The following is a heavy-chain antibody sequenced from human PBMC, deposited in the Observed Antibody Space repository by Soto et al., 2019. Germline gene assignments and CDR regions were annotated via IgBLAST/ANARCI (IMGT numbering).Heavy chain of an antibody. CDR3: ARVGAITIFGVVIKGAFDI. D-gene: IGHD3-3*01. Sequence: GGSLRLSCAASGFTFSDYYMSWSRQAPGKGLEWVSYISSSGSTIYYADSVKGRFTISRDNAKNSLYLQMNSLRAEDTAVYYCARVGAITIFGVVIKGAFDIWGQGTMVTVSS. J-gene: IGHJ3*02. CDR1: GFTFSDYY. V-gene: IGHV3-11*01. CDR2: ISSSGSTI.